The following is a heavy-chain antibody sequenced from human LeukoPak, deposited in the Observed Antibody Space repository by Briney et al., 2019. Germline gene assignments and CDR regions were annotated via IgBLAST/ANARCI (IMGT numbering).Heavy chain of an antibody. J-gene: IGHJ6*02. CDR1: GYTFTAYY. CDR2: INPNSGGT. D-gene: IGHD6-19*01. Sequence: ASVKVSCKASGYTFTAYYMHWVRQAPGQGLEWMGWINPNSGGTNYAQKFQGRVTMTRDTSISTAYMELSRLRSDDTAVYYCATGRAGYSSGWSHYYYGMDVWGQGTTVTVSS. V-gene: IGHV1-2*02. CDR3: ATGRAGYSSGWSHYYYGMDV.